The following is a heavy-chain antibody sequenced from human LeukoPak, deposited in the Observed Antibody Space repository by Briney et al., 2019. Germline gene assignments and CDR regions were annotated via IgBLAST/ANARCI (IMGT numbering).Heavy chain of an antibody. Sequence: GSLRLSCAASGFTFSSFAMSWIRQPPGKGLEWIGEINHSGSTNYNPSLKSRVTMSVDTSKNQFSLKLSSVTAADTAVYYCARGENLYDFWSGYYDWGQGTLVTVSS. CDR1: GFTFSSFA. CDR3: ARGENLYDFWSGYYD. D-gene: IGHD3-3*01. V-gene: IGHV4-34*01. J-gene: IGHJ4*02. CDR2: INHSGST.